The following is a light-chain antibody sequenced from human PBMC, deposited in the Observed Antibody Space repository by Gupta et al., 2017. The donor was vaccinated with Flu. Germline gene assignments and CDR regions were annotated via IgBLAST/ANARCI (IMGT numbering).Light chain of an antibody. CDR1: QSGLHSSNNKNY. Sequence: DIVMTQSPDSLAVSLGGRATITCKSSQSGLHSSNNKNYVAWYQLKPRQSPKLLIYLASTRASGVPDRFSGSVSGTDFTLTISSLQAEDVAAYQCHQENSLPITFGGGTKVEIK. CDR2: LAS. V-gene: IGKV4-1*01. J-gene: IGKJ4*01. CDR3: HQENSLPIT.